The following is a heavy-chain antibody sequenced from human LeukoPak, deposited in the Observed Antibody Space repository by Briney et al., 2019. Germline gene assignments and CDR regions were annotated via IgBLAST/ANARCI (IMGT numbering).Heavy chain of an antibody. V-gene: IGHV4-39*01. Sequence: PSETLSLTCTVSGGSISSNSYYCGWIRQPPGNGLESIGSIYYSGITYYNPSLKSRVSISVDTSKNKFSLKLRSVSAADKDVFYCARRRVRIGSNNWFDPWGQGTLVTVSS. CDR1: GGSISSNSYY. J-gene: IGHJ5*02. D-gene: IGHD2-21*01. CDR3: ARRRVRIGSNNWFDP. CDR2: IYYSGIT.